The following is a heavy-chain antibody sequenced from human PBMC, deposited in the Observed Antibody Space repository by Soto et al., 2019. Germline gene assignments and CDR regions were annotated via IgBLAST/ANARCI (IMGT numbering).Heavy chain of an antibody. CDR3: ARHMFAVAGLNWFDH. D-gene: IGHD6-19*01. Sequence: PSETLSLTCTVSGGSISSSSYYWGWIRQPPGKGLEWIGSIYYSGSTYYNPSLKSRVTISVDTSKNQFSLKLSSVTAADTAVYYRARHMFAVAGLNWFDHWGQGTLVTVSS. J-gene: IGHJ5*02. CDR2: IYYSGST. CDR1: GGSISSSSYY. V-gene: IGHV4-39*01.